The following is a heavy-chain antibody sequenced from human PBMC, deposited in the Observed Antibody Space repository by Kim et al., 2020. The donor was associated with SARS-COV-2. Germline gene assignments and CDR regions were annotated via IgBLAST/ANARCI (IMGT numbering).Heavy chain of an antibody. J-gene: IGHJ5*02. CDR2: DGKNK. CDR3: AKDPAFDP. V-gene: IGHV3-30*02. Sequence: DGKNKRQADTAKGRLTNSRDESKNTLYLQMSSLRAEDTAVYYCAKDPAFDPWGQGTLVTLSS.